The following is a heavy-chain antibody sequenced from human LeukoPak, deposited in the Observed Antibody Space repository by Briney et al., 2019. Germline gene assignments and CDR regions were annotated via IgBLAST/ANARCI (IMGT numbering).Heavy chain of an antibody. V-gene: IGHV3-66*02. J-gene: IGHJ3*02. CDR1: GFTVSSNY. D-gene: IGHD3-22*01. CDR2: FYRGIST. CDR3: ARYYDSSGYTQGAFDI. Sequence: GGSLRLSCAASGFTVSSNYMSWVRQAPGKGLEWVSSFYRGISTYYADSVKGRFTTSRDHSKNSVYLQMDSLRPEDTAVYYCARYYDSSGYTQGAFDIWGQGTMVTVS.